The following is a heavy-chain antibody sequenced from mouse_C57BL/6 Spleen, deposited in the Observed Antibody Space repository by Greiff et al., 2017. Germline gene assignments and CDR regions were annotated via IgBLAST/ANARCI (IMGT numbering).Heavy chain of an antibody. V-gene: IGHV1-62-2*01. CDR3: ARHEDDITTVEGLYFDV. J-gene: IGHJ1*03. Sequence: QVKLQQSGAELVKPGASVKLSCKASGYTFTEYTIHWVKQRSGQGLEWIGWFYPGSGSIKYNEKFKDRATLTANKSYSTVYMELSSLTSEDSAVYFCARHEDDITTVEGLYFDVWGTVATVTVYS. D-gene: IGHD1-1*01. CDR1: GYTFTEYT. CDR2: FYPGSGSI.